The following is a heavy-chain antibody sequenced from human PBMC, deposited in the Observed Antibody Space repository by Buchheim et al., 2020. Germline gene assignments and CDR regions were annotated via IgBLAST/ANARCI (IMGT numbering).Heavy chain of an antibody. CDR1: GFTFSSYG. D-gene: IGHD3-22*01. V-gene: IGHV3-33*01. CDR3: ARDHNRSGYTYYYYMDV. CDR2: IWYDGSNK. Sequence: QVQLVESGGGVVQPGRSLRLSCAASGFTFSSYGMHWVRQAPGKGLEWVAVIWYDGSNKYYADSVKGRFTISRDNSKNTLYLQMNSLRAEDTALYYCARDHNRSGYTYYYYMDVWGKGTT. J-gene: IGHJ6*03.